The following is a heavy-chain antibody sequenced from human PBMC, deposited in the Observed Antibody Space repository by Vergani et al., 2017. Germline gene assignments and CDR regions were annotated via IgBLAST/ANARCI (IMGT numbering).Heavy chain of an antibody. J-gene: IGHJ4*02. V-gene: IGHV3-11*04. CDR1: GFTFSDYY. CDR2: ISGSGHTK. D-gene: IGHD1-7*01. CDR3: ARDLLPGTLLLLAY. Sequence: QVQLVESGGGLVKPGGSLRLSCAASGFTFSDYYMTWIRQAPGKGLEWISYISGSGHTKYYADSVKGRFAISRDNAQNSLYLQMNNLRVEDTAVYYCARDLLPGTLLLLAYWGQGTLISVSS.